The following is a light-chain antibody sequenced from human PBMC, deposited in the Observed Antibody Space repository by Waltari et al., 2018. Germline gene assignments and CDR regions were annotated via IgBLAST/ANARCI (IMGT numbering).Light chain of an antibody. J-gene: IGKJ3*01. CDR3: QQSYSTPRGFT. CDR1: QSISSY. Sequence: DIQMTQSPSSLSASVGDRVTITYRASQSISSYLNWYQQKPGKAPKLLIYAASSLQSGVPSRFSGSGSGTDFTLTISSLQPEDFATYYCQQSYSTPRGFTFGPGTKVDIK. CDR2: AAS. V-gene: IGKV1-39*01.